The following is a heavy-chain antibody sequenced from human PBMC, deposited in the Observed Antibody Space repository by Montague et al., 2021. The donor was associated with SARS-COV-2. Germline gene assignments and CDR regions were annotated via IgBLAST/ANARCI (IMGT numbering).Heavy chain of an antibody. Sequence: TLSLTCTVSGGSISSGGYYWSWIRQHPGKGLEWIGYIYYSGSTYYNPSLKSRVTISVDTSKNQFSLKMSSVTAADTAVYYCARAPEPMIILIITSVNWDFDRWGRGTLVTVSS. J-gene: IGHJ2*01. CDR2: IYYSGST. V-gene: IGHV4-31*03. D-gene: IGHD3-22*01. CDR1: GGSISSGGYY. CDR3: ARAPEPMIILIITSVNWDFDR.